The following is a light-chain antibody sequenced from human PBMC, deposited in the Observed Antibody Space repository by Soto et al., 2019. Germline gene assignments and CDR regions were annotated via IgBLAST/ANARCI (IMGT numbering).Light chain of an antibody. CDR3: QQYFSYPLT. Sequence: DIQMTQSPSTLSASVGDRVTITCRASQSISNYLAWYQQKPGNAPNFLIYKASNLESGVPSRFSGSGSGTEFTLTISSLQPDDFGTYYCQQYFSYPLTFGGGTKVETK. J-gene: IGKJ4*01. CDR2: KAS. CDR1: QSISNY. V-gene: IGKV1-5*03.